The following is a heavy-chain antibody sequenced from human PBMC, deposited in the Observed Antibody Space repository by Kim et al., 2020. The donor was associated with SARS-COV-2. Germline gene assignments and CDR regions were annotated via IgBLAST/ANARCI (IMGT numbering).Heavy chain of an antibody. Sequence: GGSLRLSCAASEFTFSNYAMQWVRQAPGKGLEWVALISYDGRTTYYADSVKGRYIISRDNSKNTLFLQMNSLRAEDTAVYYGARASNGYNAMDVWGQGTTFTVSS. J-gene: IGHJ6*02. CDR1: EFTFSNYA. CDR2: ISYDGRTT. CDR3: ARASNGYNAMDV. V-gene: IGHV3-30*04.